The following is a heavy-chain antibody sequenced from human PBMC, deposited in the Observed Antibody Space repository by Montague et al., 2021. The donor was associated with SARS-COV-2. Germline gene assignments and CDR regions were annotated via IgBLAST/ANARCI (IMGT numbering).Heavy chain of an antibody. CDR1: MFTFSTYG. V-gene: IGHV3-23*01. CDR3: ARDQNYGMDV. J-gene: IGHJ6*02. Sequence: SVTLSCAASMFTFSTYGMYWVRQPPAKGLEWVSEIHGRGDGTYYXDAVKGRFTISRDNSKNTLYLQMNSLRGEDTAVYYCARDQNYGMDVWGQGTTVIVSS. CDR2: IHGRGDGT.